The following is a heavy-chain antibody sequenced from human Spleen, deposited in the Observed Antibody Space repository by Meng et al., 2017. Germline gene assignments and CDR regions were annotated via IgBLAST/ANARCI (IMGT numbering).Heavy chain of an antibody. CDR2: IRTYNGNT. CDR1: GYTFINYD. J-gene: IGHJ4*02. D-gene: IGHD2-15*01. Sequence: QVQLWQSGVEVKKPGASVKVSGEPSGYTFINYDISWVRQAPGQGLEWVGWIRTYNGNTNYAQKLQGRVTMTTDTSTSTAYLELRSLRSDDTAVYYCARRRRRDSGGDCFNYWGPGTLVTVSS. V-gene: IGHV1-18*01. CDR3: ARRRRRDSGGDCFNY.